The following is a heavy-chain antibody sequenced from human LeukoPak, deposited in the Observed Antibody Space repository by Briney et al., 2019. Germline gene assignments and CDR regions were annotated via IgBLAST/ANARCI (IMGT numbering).Heavy chain of an antibody. Sequence: PGGSLRLSCAASGFTFSSYAMSWVRQAPGKGLEWVSAISGSGGSTYYADSVKGRFTISRDNSKNTLYLQMSSLRAEDTAVYYCAKSGIKTYYCDSSGYYWFDPWGQGTLVTVSS. V-gene: IGHV3-23*01. J-gene: IGHJ5*02. D-gene: IGHD3-22*01. CDR3: AKSGIKTYYCDSSGYYWFDP. CDR2: ISGSGGST. CDR1: GFTFSSYA.